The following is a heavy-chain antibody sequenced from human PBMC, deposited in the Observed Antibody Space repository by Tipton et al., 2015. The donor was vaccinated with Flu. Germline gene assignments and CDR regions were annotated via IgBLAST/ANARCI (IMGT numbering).Heavy chain of an antibody. CDR2: IKQDGSQK. CDR1: GFTFSSYW. Sequence: SLRLSCAASGFTFSSYWMTWVRQAPGKGLEWVANIKQDGSQKYYVDSVKGRFTISRDNADNSLYLQMNSLRPEDTAVYYCARERLADYYESVRDASDFWGQGTRVTVSS. D-gene: IGHD3-22*01. CDR3: ARERLADYYESVRDASDF. J-gene: IGHJ3*01. V-gene: IGHV3-7*03.